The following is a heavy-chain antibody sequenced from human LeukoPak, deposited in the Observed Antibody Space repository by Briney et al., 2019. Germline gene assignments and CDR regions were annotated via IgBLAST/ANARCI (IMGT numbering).Heavy chain of an antibody. CDR2: MNPNSGNT. CDR3: AREYQLLGTVYNYFDP. V-gene: IGHV1-8*01. J-gene: IGHJ5*02. D-gene: IGHD2-2*01. Sequence: ASVKVSCKASGYTFTSYDINWVRQATGQGLEWMGWMNPNSGNTGYAQKFQGRVTMTRNTSISTAYMELTSLRSEDTAVYYCAREYQLLGTVYNYFDPWGQGTLVTVSS. CDR1: GYTFTSYD.